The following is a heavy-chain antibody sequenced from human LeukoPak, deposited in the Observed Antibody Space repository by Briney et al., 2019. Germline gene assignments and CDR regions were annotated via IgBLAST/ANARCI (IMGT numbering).Heavy chain of an antibody. CDR2: IKEDGSQT. V-gene: IGHV3-7*01. Sequence: GGSLRLSCVASGFTFSRSWMDWVRQAPGKGLEWVANIKEDGSQTYYVDSAKGRFTISRDNAKNSLYLQMDNLRVEDTAIYYCAKSLDYWGRGTLVTVSS. CDR1: GFTFSRSW. CDR3: AKSLDY. J-gene: IGHJ4*02.